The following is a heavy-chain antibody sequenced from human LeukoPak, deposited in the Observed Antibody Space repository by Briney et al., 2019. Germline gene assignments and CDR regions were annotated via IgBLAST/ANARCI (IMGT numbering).Heavy chain of an antibody. CDR1: GFTFSSYV. CDR3: ARGEGSGTYYKRYFDL. J-gene: IGHJ2*01. V-gene: IGHV3-23*01. CDR2: SSGSGVTT. Sequence: GGSLRLSCAVSGFTFSSYVMNWVRQAPGKGLEWVSGSSGSGVTTYYADSVKGRFTISRDNSKDTLYLQMNSLRAEDTAVYYCARGEGSGTYYKRYFDLWGRGTLVTVSS. D-gene: IGHD3-10*01.